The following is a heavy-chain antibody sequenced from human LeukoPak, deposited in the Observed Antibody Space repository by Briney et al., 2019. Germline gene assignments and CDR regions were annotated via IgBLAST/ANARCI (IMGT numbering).Heavy chain of an antibody. D-gene: IGHD6-19*01. Sequence: ASVKVSCKASGYTFTSYGISWVRQAPGQGLEWMGWISAYNGNTDYAQKLQGRVTMTTDTSTSTAYMELRRLRSDDTAVYYCARDHRGYSSGWYYFDYWGQGTLVTVSS. CDR1: GYTFTSYG. J-gene: IGHJ4*02. CDR2: ISAYNGNT. V-gene: IGHV1-18*01. CDR3: ARDHRGYSSGWYYFDY.